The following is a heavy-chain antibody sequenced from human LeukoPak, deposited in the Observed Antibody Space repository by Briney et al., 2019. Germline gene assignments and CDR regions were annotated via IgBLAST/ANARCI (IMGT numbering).Heavy chain of an antibody. D-gene: IGHD6-13*01. J-gene: IGHJ6*02. Sequence: ASVKVSCKASGYTFTSYGISWVRQAPGQGLEWMGWISAYNGNANYAQKLQGRVTMTTDTSTSTAYMELRSLRSDVTAVYYCARGGGSSWLQNYYGMDVWGQGTTVTVSS. CDR1: GYTFTSYG. V-gene: IGHV1-18*01. CDR3: ARGGGSSWLQNYYGMDV. CDR2: ISAYNGNA.